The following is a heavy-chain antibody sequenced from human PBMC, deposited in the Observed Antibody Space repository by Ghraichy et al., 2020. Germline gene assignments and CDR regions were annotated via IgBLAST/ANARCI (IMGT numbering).Heavy chain of an antibody. Sequence: GESLNISCAASGFTFSSYAMHWVRQAPGKGLEWVAVISYDGSNKYYADSVKGRFTISRDNSKNTLYLQMNSLRAEDTAVYYCARGGYSGYDYAFDYWGQGTLVTVSS. V-gene: IGHV3-30*04. CDR1: GFTFSSYA. J-gene: IGHJ4*02. CDR2: ISYDGSNK. D-gene: IGHD5-12*01. CDR3: ARGGYSGYDYAFDY.